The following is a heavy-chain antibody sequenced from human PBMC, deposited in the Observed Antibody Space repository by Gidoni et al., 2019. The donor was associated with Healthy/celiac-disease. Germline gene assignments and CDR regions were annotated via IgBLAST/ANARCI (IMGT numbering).Heavy chain of an antibody. CDR1: GGTFSSYA. D-gene: IGHD4-17*01. J-gene: IGHJ5*02. CDR3: ARGTRRGYDYGTAAWFDP. CDR2: IIPIFGTA. V-gene: IGHV1-69*01. Sequence: QVQLVQSGAEVKKPGSSVKVSCKASGGTFSSYAISWVRQAPGQGLEWMGGIIPIFGTANYAQKFQGRVTITADESTSTAYMELSSLRSEDTAVYYCARGTRRGYDYGTAAWFDPWGQGTLVTVSS.